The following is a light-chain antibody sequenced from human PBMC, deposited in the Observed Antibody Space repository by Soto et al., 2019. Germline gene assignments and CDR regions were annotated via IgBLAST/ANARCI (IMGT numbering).Light chain of an antibody. J-gene: IGKJ5*01. Sequence: EIVMAQSPATLSVSPGERATLCCRASQSVSSNLAWYQQKPGQAPRLLIYGASTRATGIPARFSGSGSGTDFTLTISSLESEDFAVYYCQQRSNFITFGQGTRLEIK. CDR1: QSVSSN. CDR3: QQRSNFIT. CDR2: GAS. V-gene: IGKV3-15*01.